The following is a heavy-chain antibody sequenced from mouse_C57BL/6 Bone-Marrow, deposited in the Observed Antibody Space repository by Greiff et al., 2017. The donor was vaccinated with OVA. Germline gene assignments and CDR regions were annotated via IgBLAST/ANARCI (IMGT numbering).Heavy chain of an antibody. V-gene: IGHV1-80*01. Sequence: VKLQESGAELVKPGASVKISCKASGYAFSSYWMNWVKQRPGKGLEWIGQIYPGDGDTNYNGKFKGKATLTADKSSSTAYMQLSSLTSEDSAVYFCARSGYSNYVAYWGQGTLVTVSA. J-gene: IGHJ3*01. D-gene: IGHD2-5*01. CDR3: ARSGYSNYVAY. CDR1: GYAFSSYW. CDR2: IYPGDGDT.